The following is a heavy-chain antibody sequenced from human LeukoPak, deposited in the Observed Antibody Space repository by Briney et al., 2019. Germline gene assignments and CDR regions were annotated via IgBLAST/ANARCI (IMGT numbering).Heavy chain of an antibody. V-gene: IGHV1-69*05. D-gene: IGHD6-19*01. J-gene: IGHJ4*02. CDR1: GGTFSSYA. CDR3: ARGRGIAVLFDY. CDR2: IIPIFGTA. Sequence: GASVKVSCKASGGTFSSYAISWVRQAPGQGLEWMGGIIPIFGTANYARKFQGRVTITTDESTSTAYMELSSLRSEDTAVYYCARGRGIAVLFDYWGQGTLVTVSS.